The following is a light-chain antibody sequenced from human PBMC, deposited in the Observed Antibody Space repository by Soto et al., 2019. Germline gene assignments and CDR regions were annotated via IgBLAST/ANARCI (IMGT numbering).Light chain of an antibody. J-gene: IGKJ5*01. V-gene: IGKV3-11*01. CDR3: QQRSNWPIT. Sequence: EIVFTQSPATLSLSPGARATLSCRASQSVSSYLAWYQQKPGQAPRLLIYDASNRATGIPARFSGSGSGTDFTLTISSLETEDFAVYYCQQRSNWPITVGKGTRLEIK. CDR1: QSVSSY. CDR2: DAS.